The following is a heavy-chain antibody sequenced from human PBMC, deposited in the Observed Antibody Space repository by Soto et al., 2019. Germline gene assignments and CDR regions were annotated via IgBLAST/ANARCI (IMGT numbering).Heavy chain of an antibody. V-gene: IGHV4-30-4*01. Sequence: SETLSLTCTVSGGSISSGDYYWSWIRQPPGKGLEWIGYIYYSGSTYYNPSLKSRVTISVDTSKNQFSLKLSSVTAADTAVYYCARDQGDYVGVFAKRYYYYGMDVWGQGTTVTVSS. CDR1: GGSISSGDYY. CDR2: IYYSGST. D-gene: IGHD4-17*01. CDR3: ARDQGDYVGVFAKRYYYYGMDV. J-gene: IGHJ6*02.